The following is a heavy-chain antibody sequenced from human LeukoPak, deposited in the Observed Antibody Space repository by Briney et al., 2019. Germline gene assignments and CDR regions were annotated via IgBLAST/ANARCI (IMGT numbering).Heavy chain of an antibody. V-gene: IGHV5-51*04. J-gene: IGHJ5*02. Sequence: GESLKISCKGSGYSFTSYWIGWVRQMPGKGLEWMGIIYPGDSDTRYSPSFQGQVTISADKPISTAYLQWSSLKASDTAMYYCARGFMVGYCSSTSCYWFDPWGQGTLVTVSS. CDR1: GYSFTSYW. CDR3: ARGFMVGYCSSTSCYWFDP. D-gene: IGHD2-2*01. CDR2: IYPGDSDT.